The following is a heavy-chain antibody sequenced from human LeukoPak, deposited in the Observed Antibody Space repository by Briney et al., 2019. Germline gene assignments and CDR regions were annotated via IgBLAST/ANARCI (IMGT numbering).Heavy chain of an antibody. J-gene: IGHJ4*02. CDR2: ISSSGSYI. Sequence: GESLKISCAASGFTFSSYSMNWVRQAPGKGLEWVSSISSSGSYISYADSVKGRFTISRDNAKNSLYLQMNSLRAEDTAVYYCARDIGEWFGERWAFDDYWGQGTLVTVSS. CDR1: GFTFSSYS. CDR3: ARDIGEWFGERWAFDDY. V-gene: IGHV3-21*01. D-gene: IGHD3-10*01.